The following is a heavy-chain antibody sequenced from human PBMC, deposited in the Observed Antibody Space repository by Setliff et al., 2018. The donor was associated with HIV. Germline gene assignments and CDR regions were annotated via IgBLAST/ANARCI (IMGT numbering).Heavy chain of an antibody. Sequence: PSETLSLTCSVSGGSISSGTYYWGWIRQPPGKGLEWIGTIYYSGNTYYRPSLKSRVTISVDTSTNQFSLRLNSVTAADTAVYFCARQSGYTRGWDIFGVVAGSFDIWGQGTTVTVSS. D-gene: IGHD3-3*01. CDR3: ARQSGYTRGWDIFGVVAGSFDI. V-gene: IGHV4-39*01. CDR2: IYYSGNT. CDR1: GGSISSGTYY. J-gene: IGHJ3*02.